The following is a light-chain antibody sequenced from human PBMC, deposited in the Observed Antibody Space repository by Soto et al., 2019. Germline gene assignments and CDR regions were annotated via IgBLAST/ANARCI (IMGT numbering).Light chain of an antibody. J-gene: IGKJ3*01. V-gene: IGKV1-39*01. Sequence: IQMTQSPSYLSASVGDTVTITCRASQTIDRYLNWFQQKSGQAPKLLMNAASSLRSGVPSRFSASGSGTDFTLTIRSLQPEDYATYYCQQSYNAPFNFGPGTTVDIK. CDR1: QTIDRY. CDR3: QQSYNAPFN. CDR2: AAS.